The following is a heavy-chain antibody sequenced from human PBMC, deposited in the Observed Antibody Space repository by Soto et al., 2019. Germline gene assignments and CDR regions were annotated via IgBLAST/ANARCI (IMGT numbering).Heavy chain of an antibody. D-gene: IGHD2-2*01. CDR2: ISSSTSYI. V-gene: IGHV3-21*01. CDR1: GFTFSSYS. Sequence: PGGSLRLSCAASGFTFSSYSMNWVRQAPGKGLEWVSSISSSTSYIYYADPLKGRFTISRDNAKNSLYLQMNSLRAEDTAVYYCARGGEYCSSTSCYGLDPWGQGTLVTVSS. J-gene: IGHJ5*02. CDR3: ARGGEYCSSTSCYGLDP.